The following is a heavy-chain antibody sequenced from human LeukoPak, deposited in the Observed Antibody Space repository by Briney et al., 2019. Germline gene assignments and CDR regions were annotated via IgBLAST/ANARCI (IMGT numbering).Heavy chain of an antibody. CDR1: GGSISSYY. J-gene: IGHJ6*02. D-gene: IGHD3-9*01. V-gene: IGHV4-59*01. Sequence: SETLSLTCTVSGGSISSYYWSWIRQPPGKGLEWIGYIYYSGSTNYNPSLKSRVTISVDTSKNQFSLKLSSVTAADTAVYYCARGPTTISPPVGYGMDVWGQGTTVTVSS. CDR3: ARGPTTISPPVGYGMDV. CDR2: IYYSGST.